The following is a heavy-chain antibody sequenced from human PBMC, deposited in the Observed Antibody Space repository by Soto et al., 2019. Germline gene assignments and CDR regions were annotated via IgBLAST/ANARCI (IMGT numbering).Heavy chain of an antibody. CDR2: INGDGSFT. J-gene: IGHJ5*02. Sequence: EVQLVESGGGLVQPGGSQRLSCAASAFTFKNHWMHWVRQVPGKGPVWVSRINGDGSFTSYADAVKGRFTISRDNAKNTLSLQMNSLRADDTAVYYCAREIYDDYDSSGFDPWGQGTLVTVSS. V-gene: IGHV3-74*01. CDR1: AFTFKNHW. CDR3: AREIYDDYDSSGFDP. D-gene: IGHD3-22*01.